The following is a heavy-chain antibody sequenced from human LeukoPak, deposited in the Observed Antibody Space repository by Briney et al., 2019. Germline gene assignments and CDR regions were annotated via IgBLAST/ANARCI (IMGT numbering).Heavy chain of an antibody. CDR3: ASGYSSRGGIDY. CDR2: ISSSGSTI. V-gene: IGHV3-48*03. J-gene: IGHJ4*02. CDR1: GFTFSSYE. Sequence: GGSLRLSCAASGFTFSSYEMNWVRQAPGKGLEWVSYISSSGSTIYYADSVKGRFTISRDNAKNSLYLQMNSLRAGDTAVYYCASGYSSRGGIDYWGQGTLVTVSS. D-gene: IGHD6-13*01.